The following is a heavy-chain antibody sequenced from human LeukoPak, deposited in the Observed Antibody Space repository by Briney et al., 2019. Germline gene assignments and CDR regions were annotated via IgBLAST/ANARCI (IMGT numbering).Heavy chain of an antibody. CDR2: AYYSGST. CDR1: GGSIRSYY. Sequence: PSETLSLTCTVSGGSIRSYYWSWIRQPPGKGLEWIGYAYYSGSTNYNPSLKSRVTISVDTSKNQFSLQLNSVTPEDTAVYYCVSGRVAGIDAFDIWGQGTMVTVSS. J-gene: IGHJ3*02. D-gene: IGHD6-19*01. CDR3: VSGRVAGIDAFDI. V-gene: IGHV4-59*12.